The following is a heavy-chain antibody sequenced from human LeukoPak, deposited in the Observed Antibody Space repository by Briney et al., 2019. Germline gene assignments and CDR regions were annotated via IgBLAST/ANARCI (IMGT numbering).Heavy chain of an antibody. Sequence: KPSETMSPTWAVSGGSLSSSHHRTWVRQPPGKGRGWIGSIYYSGNTYYSPSLRSRVTISVDTSKIQFSLKLTSVTAADTAVYYCTRGSSWFAFDIWGQGTLVTVSS. J-gene: IGHJ3*02. CDR3: TRGSSWFAFDI. CDR2: IYYSGNT. V-gene: IGHV4-39*01. D-gene: IGHD6-13*01. CDR1: GGSLSSSHH.